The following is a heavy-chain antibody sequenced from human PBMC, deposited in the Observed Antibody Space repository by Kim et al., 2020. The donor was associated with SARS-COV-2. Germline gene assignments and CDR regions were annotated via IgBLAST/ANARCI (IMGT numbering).Heavy chain of an antibody. CDR1: GFTVSSNY. V-gene: IGHV3-53*01. J-gene: IGHJ5*02. CDR3: ARVRNYNNWFDP. CDR2: IYSGGST. D-gene: IGHD1-7*01. Sequence: GGSLRLSCAASGFTVSSNYMSWVRQAPGKGLEWVSVIYSGGSTYYADSVKGRFTISRDNSKNTLYLQMNSLRAEDTAVYYCARVRNYNNWFDPWGQGTLVTVSS.